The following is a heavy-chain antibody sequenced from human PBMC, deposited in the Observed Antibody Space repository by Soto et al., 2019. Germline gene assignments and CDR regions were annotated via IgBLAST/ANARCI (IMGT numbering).Heavy chain of an antibody. V-gene: IGHV3-23*01. J-gene: IGHJ4*02. CDR2: ITGSAGGT. Sequence: GGSLRLSCAASGFTFSNYAMSWVRQAPGKGLEWVSTITGSAGGTYYADSMKGRFTISRDNSKSTLYLQMYSLRVEDTAVYYCARDSENWGQGALVTVSS. CDR3: ARDSEN. CDR1: GFTFSNYA.